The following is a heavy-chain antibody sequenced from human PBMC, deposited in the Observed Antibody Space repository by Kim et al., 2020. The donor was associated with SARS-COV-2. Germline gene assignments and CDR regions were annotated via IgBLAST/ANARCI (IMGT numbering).Heavy chain of an antibody. J-gene: IGHJ4*02. CDR3: ARAPIYGSGSYYFDY. D-gene: IGHD3-10*01. CDR2: IYSGGST. V-gene: IGHV3-53*01. CDR1: GFTVSSNY. Sequence: PGGSLRLSCAASGFTVSSNYMSWVRQAPGKGLEWVSVIYSGGSTYYADSVKGRFTISRDNSKNTLYLQMNSLRAEDTAVYYCARAPIYGSGSYYFDYWGQGTLVTVSS.